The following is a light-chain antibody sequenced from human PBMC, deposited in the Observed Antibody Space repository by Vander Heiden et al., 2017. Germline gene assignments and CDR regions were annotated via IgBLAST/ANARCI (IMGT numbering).Light chain of an antibody. CDR3: QQSDSTPRT. Sequence: DIQMTQPPSSLSASVGDRVTITCRASQSISSYLNWYQQKPGKAPKLLIYGASSLQSGVPSRFSGSGSGTDSTLTISSLQPEDFATYYCQQSDSTPRTFGQGTKLEIK. V-gene: IGKV1-39*01. J-gene: IGKJ2*01. CDR2: GAS. CDR1: QSISSY.